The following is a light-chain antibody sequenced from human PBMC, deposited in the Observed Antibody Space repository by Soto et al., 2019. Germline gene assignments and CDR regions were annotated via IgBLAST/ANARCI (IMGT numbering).Light chain of an antibody. CDR1: SSDVVYYNY. CDR2: EVS. V-gene: IGLV2-8*01. J-gene: IGLJ1*01. Sequence: QSVLTQPPSASGSPGQSVTISCTGTSSDVVYYNYVSWYQQYPGKAPKLLIYEVSKRPSGVPDRFSGSKSGNTASLTVSGLQAADEADYYCTSYAGTDVHYVFGTGTKVTVL. CDR3: TSYAGTDVHYV.